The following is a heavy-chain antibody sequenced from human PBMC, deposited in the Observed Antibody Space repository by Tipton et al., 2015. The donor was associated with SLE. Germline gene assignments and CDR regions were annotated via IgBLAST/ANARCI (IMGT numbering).Heavy chain of an antibody. J-gene: IGHJ5*02. CDR2: FHYSGNT. CDR1: GGSITTGGYY. Sequence: TLSLTCSVSGGSITTGGYYWGWVRQPPGEGLEWIGTFHYSGNTDYSPSLKSRVTISVDTFNNHFSLNLSSVTAADTAVYYCARGWYSRNWEWWFDPWGQGTLVTVSS. CDR3: ARGWYSRNWEWWFDP. V-gene: IGHV4-39*07. D-gene: IGHD6-13*01.